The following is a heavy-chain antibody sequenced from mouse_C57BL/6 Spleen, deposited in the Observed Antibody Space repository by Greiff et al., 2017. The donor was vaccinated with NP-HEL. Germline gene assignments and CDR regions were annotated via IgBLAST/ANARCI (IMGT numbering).Heavy chain of an antibody. CDR2: ISYSGST. V-gene: IGHV3-1*01. D-gene: IGHD1-1*01. Sequence: VQLKESGPGMVKPSQSLSLTCTVTGYSITSGYDWHWIRHFPGNKLEWMGYISYSGSTNYNPSLKSRISITHDTSKNHFFLKLNSVTTEDTATYYCARGSYGSSYGFAYWGQGTLVTVSA. J-gene: IGHJ3*01. CDR1: GYSITSGYD. CDR3: ARGSYGSSYGFAY.